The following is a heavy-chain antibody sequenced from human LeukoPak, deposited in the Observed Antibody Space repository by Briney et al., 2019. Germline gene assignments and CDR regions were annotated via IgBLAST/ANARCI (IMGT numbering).Heavy chain of an antibody. V-gene: IGHV3-23*01. CDR2: ISNIDGST. Sequence: GGSLRLSCAASGFTFSNYAMSWVRQAPGKGLEWVSSISNIDGSTKYADSVKGRFTISTDKSKNTLFLQMNSLRAEDTAVYYCAKEDLGRTFDYWGQGTLVTVSS. CDR1: GFTFSNYA. J-gene: IGHJ4*02. D-gene: IGHD7-27*01. CDR3: AKEDLGRTFDY.